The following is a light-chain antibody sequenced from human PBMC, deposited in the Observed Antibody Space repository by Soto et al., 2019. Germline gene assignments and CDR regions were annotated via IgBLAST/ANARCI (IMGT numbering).Light chain of an antibody. CDR1: SSDVGGYNY. J-gene: IGLJ1*01. CDR2: DVT. V-gene: IGLV2-14*03. CDR3: SSYTSSNTPV. Sequence: QSALTQPASVSGSPGQSITISCTGTSSDVGGYNYVSWYQQHPGKAPKLMIYDVTNRPSGVSNRFSGSKSGNTASLTISGLQADDEADYYCSSYTSSNTPVFGSGTKV.